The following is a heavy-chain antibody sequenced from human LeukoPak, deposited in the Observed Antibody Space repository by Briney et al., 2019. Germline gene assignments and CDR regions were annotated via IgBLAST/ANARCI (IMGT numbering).Heavy chain of an antibody. CDR3: ARSGGTGFDP. V-gene: IGHV3-74*01. D-gene: IGHD3/OR15-3a*01. Sequence: GGTLRLSCAASGFTFSSYGMSWVRQAPGKGLMWVSHINNDGSNTRYADSVKGRFTTSRDNAKNTLYLQMKSLRGEDTAVYYCARSGGTGFDPWGQGTLVTVSS. J-gene: IGHJ5*02. CDR2: INNDGSNT. CDR1: GFTFSSYG.